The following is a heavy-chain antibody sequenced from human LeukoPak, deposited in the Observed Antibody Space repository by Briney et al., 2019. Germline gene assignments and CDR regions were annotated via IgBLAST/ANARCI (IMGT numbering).Heavy chain of an antibody. D-gene: IGHD6-6*01. V-gene: IGHV4-61*01. CDR3: ARESSEYSSSSYIDY. CDR1: GGSVSSGSYH. CDR2: IYYSGST. J-gene: IGHJ4*02. Sequence: SETLSLTCTVSGGSVSSGSYHWSWIRQPPGKGLEWIGYIYYSGSTNYNPSLKSRVTISVDTSKNQFSLKLSSVTAADTAVYYCARESSEYSSSSYIDYWGQGTLVTVSS.